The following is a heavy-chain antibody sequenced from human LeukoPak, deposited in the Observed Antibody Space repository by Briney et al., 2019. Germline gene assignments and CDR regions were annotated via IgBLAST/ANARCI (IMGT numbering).Heavy chain of an antibody. CDR2: IGGSGGRT. CDR3: AKEKGDTAVEDAFDM. V-gene: IGHV3-23*01. CDR1: GFTFSNYA. J-gene: IGHJ3*02. D-gene: IGHD5-18*01. Sequence: GGSLRLSCAASGFTFSNYAMAWVRQAPGKGLEWVSGIGGSGGRTYYADSVKGRFTISRDNSKNTLYLRMSSLRAEDTAVYYCAKEKGDTAVEDAFDMWGQGTMVTVSS.